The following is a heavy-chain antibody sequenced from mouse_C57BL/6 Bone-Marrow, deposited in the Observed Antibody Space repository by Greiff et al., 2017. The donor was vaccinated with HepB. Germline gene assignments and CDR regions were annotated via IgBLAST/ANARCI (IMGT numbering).Heavy chain of an antibody. CDR2: ISSGSSTI. CDR1: GFTFSDYG. J-gene: IGHJ2*01. V-gene: IGHV5-17*01. Sequence: EVMLVESGGGLVKPGGSLKLSCAASGFTFSDYGLHWVRQAPEKGLEWVAYISSGSSTIYYADTVKGRFTISRDNAKNTLFLQMTSLRSEDTAMYYCARRVTGAYFDYWGQGTTLTVSS. D-gene: IGHD4-1*01. CDR3: ARRVTGAYFDY.